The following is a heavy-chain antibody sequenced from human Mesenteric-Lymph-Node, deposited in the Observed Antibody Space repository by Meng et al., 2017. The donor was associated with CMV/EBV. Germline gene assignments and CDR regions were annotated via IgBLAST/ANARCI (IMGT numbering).Heavy chain of an antibody. CDR1: GGSISSYY. J-gene: IGHJ4*02. CDR2: ISHRRST. Sequence: SETLSLTCTVSGGSISSYYWNWIRQPPGKGLEWIGSISHRRSTHYNPSLKSRVTISVVTSKNQFSLRLSSVTAADTAVYYCARELSGSYYNFWGQGTLVIVSS. V-gene: IGHV4-59*01. CDR3: ARELSGSYYNF. D-gene: IGHD1-26*01.